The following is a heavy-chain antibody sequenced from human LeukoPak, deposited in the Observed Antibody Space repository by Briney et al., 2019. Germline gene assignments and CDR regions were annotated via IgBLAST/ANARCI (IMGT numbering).Heavy chain of an antibody. D-gene: IGHD3-10*02. Sequence: TSETLSLTCTVSGGSISGSSHYWAWIRQSPGKGLAWIGSIYYAGNTYYNPSLQSRVTISVDTSKNQFSLKVNSVTAADTAIYYCARHDGESYYGRWFDPWGQGTLVTVSS. CDR1: GGSISGSSHY. CDR2: IYYAGNT. V-gene: IGHV4-39*01. J-gene: IGHJ5*02. CDR3: ARHDGESYYGRWFDP.